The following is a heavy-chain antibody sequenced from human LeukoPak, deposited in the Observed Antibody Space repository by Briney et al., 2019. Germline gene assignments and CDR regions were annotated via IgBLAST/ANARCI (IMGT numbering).Heavy chain of an antibody. CDR3: TKVALTTENFDL. CDR1: GLTFSSYA. Sequence: PGGSLRLSCAASGLTFSSYAMNWVRQPPGKGLEWVSAISYNGGVTYYAESVKGRFTISRDNYKNTLYLQMNSLRADDTAIYYCTKVALTTENFDLWGQGTPVTVSS. V-gene: IGHV3-23*01. D-gene: IGHD4-11*01. J-gene: IGHJ4*02. CDR2: ISYNGGVT.